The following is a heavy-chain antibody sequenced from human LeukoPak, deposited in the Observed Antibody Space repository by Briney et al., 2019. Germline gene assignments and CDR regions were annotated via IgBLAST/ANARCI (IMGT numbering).Heavy chain of an antibody. CDR1: GYTFTSYY. CDR3: AKIAARDTGEGY. CDR2: INPSGDST. V-gene: IGHV1-46*01. D-gene: IGHD6-6*01. Sequence: GASVKVSCTASGYTFTSYYMHWVRQAPGQGLEWMGVINPSGDSTSYAPNFQGRVTVTRDTSTSTVYMELSSLRSEDTAIYYCAKIAARDTGEGYWGQGTLVTVSS. J-gene: IGHJ4*02.